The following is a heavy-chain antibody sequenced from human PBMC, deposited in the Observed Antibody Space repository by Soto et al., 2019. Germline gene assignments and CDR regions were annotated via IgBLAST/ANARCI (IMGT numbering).Heavy chain of an antibody. Sequence: QVQLQESGPGLVKPSETLSLTCTVSGGSISGYYWSWVRQPAGKGLEWVGRIYSDGTTNYSPSLKSRVNMSLDTSKNQFSLHLSSVTAADTAVYYCSRVGCSNSKCYTRGMDVWGQGTTVTVSS. V-gene: IGHV4-4*07. D-gene: IGHD2-2*02. J-gene: IGHJ6*02. CDR1: GGSISGYY. CDR2: IYSDGTT. CDR3: SRVGCSNSKCYTRGMDV.